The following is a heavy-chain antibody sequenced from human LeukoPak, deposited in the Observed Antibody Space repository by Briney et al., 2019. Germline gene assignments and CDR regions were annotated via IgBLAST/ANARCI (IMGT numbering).Heavy chain of an antibody. Sequence: SGTLSLTCTVSGGSISSNTWWRWVRQPPGKGLEWIGEVYHSGSTNYNPSLRSRVTMSVDQSMNQFSLKLSSVTAADTAVYYCARALSPYNYFAPWGQGTLVTVAS. CDR2: VYHSGST. CDR1: GGSISSNTW. CDR3: ARALSPYNYFAP. J-gene: IGHJ5*02. V-gene: IGHV4-4*02.